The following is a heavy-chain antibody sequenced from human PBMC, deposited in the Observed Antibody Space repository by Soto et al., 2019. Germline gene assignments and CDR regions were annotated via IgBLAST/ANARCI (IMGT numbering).Heavy chain of an antibody. J-gene: IGHJ2*01. CDR2: ISGSGGST. D-gene: IGHD4-17*01. Sequence: EVQLLESGGGLVQPGGSLRLSCAASGFTFSSNAMSWVRQAPGKGLEWVSAISGSGGSTYYADSVKGRFTISRDNSKNTLYLQMNSLRAEDTAVYYCAKIRDDYGGNSGYFDLWGRGTLVTVSS. CDR3: AKIRDDYGGNSGYFDL. V-gene: IGHV3-23*01. CDR1: GFTFSSNA.